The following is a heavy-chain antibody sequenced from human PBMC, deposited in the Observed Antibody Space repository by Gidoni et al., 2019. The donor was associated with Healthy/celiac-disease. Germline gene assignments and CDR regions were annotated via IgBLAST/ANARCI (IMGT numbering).Heavy chain of an antibody. J-gene: IGHJ4*02. CDR1: GFTFRGSA. V-gene: IGHV3-73*01. CDR2: IRSKANSYAT. CDR3: IRAVTTPVPFGY. D-gene: IGHD4-17*01. Sequence: EVQLVESGVGLVQPGGSLKLSCAASGFTFRGSAMPWVRQASGKGLEWVGRIRSKANSYATAYAASVKGRFTISRDDSKNTAYLQMNSLKTEDTAVYYCIRAVTTPVPFGYWGQGTLVTVSS.